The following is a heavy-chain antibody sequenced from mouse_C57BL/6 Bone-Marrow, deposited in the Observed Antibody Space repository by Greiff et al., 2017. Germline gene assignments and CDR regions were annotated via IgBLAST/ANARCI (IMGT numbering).Heavy chain of an antibody. J-gene: IGHJ2*03. Sequence: QVQLQQPGAELVKPGASVKVSCKASGYTFTSYWMHWVKQRPGQGLEWIGRIHPSDGDTNYNQKFKGKATLTVNKSSSTAYMQLSSLTSEDSAVYYCAIQYYGSSLFDFWGRGTSLTVSA. V-gene: IGHV1-74*01. CDR2: IHPSDGDT. CDR3: AIQYYGSSLFDF. D-gene: IGHD1-1*01. CDR1: GYTFTSYW.